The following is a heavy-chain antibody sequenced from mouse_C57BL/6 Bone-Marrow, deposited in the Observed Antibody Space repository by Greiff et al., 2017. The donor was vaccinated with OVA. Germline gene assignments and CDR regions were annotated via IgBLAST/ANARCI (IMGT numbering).Heavy chain of an antibody. V-gene: IGHV1-53*01. CDR2: INPSNGGT. Sequence: VQLQQPGTELVKPGASVKLSCKASGYTFTSYWMHWVKQRPGQGLEWIGNINPSNGGTNYNEKFKSKATLTVVKSSSTAYMQLSSLTSEDSAVYYCARNWDVIYYAMDYWGQGTSVTVSS. CDR1: GYTFTSYW. CDR3: ARNWDVIYYAMDY. J-gene: IGHJ4*01. D-gene: IGHD4-1*01.